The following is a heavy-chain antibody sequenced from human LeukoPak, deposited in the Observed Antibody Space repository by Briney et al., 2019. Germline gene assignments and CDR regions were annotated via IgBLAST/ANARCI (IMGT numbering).Heavy chain of an antibody. Sequence: GSLRLSCAASGFTFSSYEMNWVRQAPGKGLEWIGSIYYSGSTYYNPSLKSRVTISVDTSKNQFSLKLSSVTAADTAVYYCARRGRGGPIPFDYWGQGTLVTVSS. CDR3: ARRGRGGPIPFDY. CDR1: GFTFSSYE. CDR2: IYYSGST. V-gene: IGHV4-39*07. D-gene: IGHD2-15*01. J-gene: IGHJ4*02.